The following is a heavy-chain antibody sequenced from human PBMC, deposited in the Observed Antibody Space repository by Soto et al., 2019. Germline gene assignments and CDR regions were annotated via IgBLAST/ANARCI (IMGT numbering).Heavy chain of an antibody. CDR1: GGSISSGGYY. D-gene: IGHD3-10*01. Sequence: QVQLQESGPGLVKPSQTLSLTCTVSGGSISSGGYYWSWIRQHPGKGLEWIGPSYSSGRTYYNPSPKSRVTISVDTSKNQFSLKLSSVTVADTAVYYCATSGSGTYKPTTFAYWGQGTLGTVSS. CDR3: ATSGSGTYKPTTFAY. V-gene: IGHV4-31*03. CDR2: SYSSGRT. J-gene: IGHJ4*02.